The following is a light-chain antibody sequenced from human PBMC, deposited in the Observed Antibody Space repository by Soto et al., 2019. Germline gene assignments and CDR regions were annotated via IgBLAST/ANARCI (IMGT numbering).Light chain of an antibody. CDR1: QSVSSR. CDR3: QHYAGGSRIT. CDR2: GAS. V-gene: IGKV3-20*01. Sequence: EIVMTQSPGTLSLSPGERATPSCRASQSVSSRLAWYQQKPGQAPRLLISGASSRATGIPDRFSGSGFGTDFTLTISRLEPEDFALYYCQHYAGGSRITFGQGTRLEIK. J-gene: IGKJ5*01.